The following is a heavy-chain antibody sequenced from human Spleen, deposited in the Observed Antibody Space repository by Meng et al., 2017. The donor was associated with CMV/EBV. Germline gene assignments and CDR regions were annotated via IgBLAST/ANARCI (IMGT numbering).Heavy chain of an antibody. CDR3: ARDHSVTTFGVVIIEAFDI. CDR1: GFTFSRYE. Sequence: GESLKISCAASGFTFSRYEMIWVRQAPGKALEWLSYINSGGDDRKYADSLKGRFTISRDNTGNTLYLQMRSLGAEDTAVYYCARDHSVTTFGVVIIEAFDIWGQGTMVTVSS. J-gene: IGHJ3*02. CDR2: INSGGDDR. V-gene: IGHV3-48*03. D-gene: IGHD3-3*01.